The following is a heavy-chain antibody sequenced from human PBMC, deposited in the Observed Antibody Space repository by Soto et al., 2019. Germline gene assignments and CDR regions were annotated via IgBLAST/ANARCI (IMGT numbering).Heavy chain of an antibody. CDR1: GFIFSSYA. CDR2: ISYDGSNK. V-gene: IGHV3-30-3*01. CDR3: ARGYDYVWGSYRYTAAFDY. Sequence: SLSLSCAGSGFIFSSYAMHWVRQAPGKGLEWVAVISYDGSNKYYADSVKGRFTISRDNSKNTLYLQMNSLRAEDTAVYYCARGYDYVWGSYRYTAAFDYWGQGTLVTVSS. J-gene: IGHJ4*02. D-gene: IGHD3-16*02.